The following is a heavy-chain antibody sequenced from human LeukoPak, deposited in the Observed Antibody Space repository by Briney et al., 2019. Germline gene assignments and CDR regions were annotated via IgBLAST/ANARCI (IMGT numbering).Heavy chain of an antibody. CDR1: GFIVSSNH. V-gene: IGHV3-53*01. Sequence: PGGSLRLSCAASGFIVSSNHMNWVRQAPGKGLEWVSVIYSGGKTFYADSVKGQFTISRDNSENTLYLQMNSLRAEDTAVYYCARSYSSSPLGYWGQGTLVTVSS. D-gene: IGHD6-13*01. J-gene: IGHJ4*02. CDR3: ARSYSSSPLGY. CDR2: IYSGGKT.